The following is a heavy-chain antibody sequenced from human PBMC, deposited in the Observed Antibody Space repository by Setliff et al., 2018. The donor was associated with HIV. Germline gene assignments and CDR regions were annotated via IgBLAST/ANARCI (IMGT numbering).Heavy chain of an antibody. J-gene: IGHJ6*02. CDR3: AREKRQIWSTDYYYHYGLDV. D-gene: IGHD5-18*01. Sequence: SETLSLTCAVSGGSMRSSGYSWTWIRQAPGKGLEWVGYIYYTGSTNITPSLKSRVTMSLDTPRNEFYLTLTSVTAADTAVYYCAREKRQIWSTDYYYHYGLDVWGQGITVTVSS. V-gene: IGHV4-61*08. CDR2: IYYTGST. CDR1: GGSMRSSGYS.